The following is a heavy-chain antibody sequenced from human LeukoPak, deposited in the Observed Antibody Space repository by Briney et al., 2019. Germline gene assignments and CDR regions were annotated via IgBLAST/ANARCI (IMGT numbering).Heavy chain of an antibody. CDR3: ARDRCSSTSCYSYYYYYGMDV. CDR2: IIPIFGTA. Sequence: SVKVSCKASGGTFSSYAIGWVRQAPGQGLEWMGGIIPIFGTANYAQKFQGRVTITADESTSTAYMELSSLRSEDTAVYYCARDRCSSTSCYSYYYYYGMDVWAQGTTVTVSS. D-gene: IGHD2-2*01. CDR1: GGTFSSYA. V-gene: IGHV1-69*13. J-gene: IGHJ6*02.